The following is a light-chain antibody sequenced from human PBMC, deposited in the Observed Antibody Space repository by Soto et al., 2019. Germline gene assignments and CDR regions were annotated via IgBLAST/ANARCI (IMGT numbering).Light chain of an antibody. J-gene: IGLJ3*02. CDR1: TSDVGGYDY. CDR2: EVS. Sequence: QSALTQPASMSGSPGQSITISCTGTTSDVGGYDYVSWYQQHPGKAPNLMISEVSNRPSGVSNRFSGFKSANTASLTISGLQAEDEADYYCSSYASSGTVVFGGGTQLTVL. CDR3: SSYASSGTVV. V-gene: IGLV2-14*01.